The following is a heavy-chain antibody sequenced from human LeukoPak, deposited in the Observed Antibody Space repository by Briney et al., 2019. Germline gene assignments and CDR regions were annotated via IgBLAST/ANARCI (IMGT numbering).Heavy chain of an antibody. J-gene: IGHJ5*02. Sequence: ASVKVSCKASGYTFAKYAIHWVRQAPGQRLEWMGWINAGNGDTRYSQKFQGRVTITRDTSASTAYMELSSLRSEDTAVYYCARARGQLWFDNWFDPWGQGTLVTVSS. CDR2: INAGNGDT. CDR1: GYTFAKYA. CDR3: ARARGQLWFDNWFDP. V-gene: IGHV1-3*01. D-gene: IGHD5-18*01.